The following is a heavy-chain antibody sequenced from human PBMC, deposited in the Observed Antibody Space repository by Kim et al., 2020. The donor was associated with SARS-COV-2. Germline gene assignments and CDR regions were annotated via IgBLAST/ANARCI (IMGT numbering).Heavy chain of an antibody. CDR2: IRQDGSEI. Sequence: GGSLRLSCAASGFTFNNYWMSWVRQAPGKGLEWVANIRQDGSEIYYVDSVKGRFTISRDNTKNSLYLQMNSLRPDDTAVYYCARKVKAVAGTDYHYYGMDVWGQGTTVTVS. J-gene: IGHJ6*02. CDR1: GFTFNNYW. D-gene: IGHD6-19*01. V-gene: IGHV3-7*01. CDR3: ARKVKAVAGTDYHYYGMDV.